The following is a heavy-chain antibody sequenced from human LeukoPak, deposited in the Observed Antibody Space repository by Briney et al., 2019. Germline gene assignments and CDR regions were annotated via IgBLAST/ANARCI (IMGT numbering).Heavy chain of an antibody. J-gene: IGHJ4*02. V-gene: IGHV3-48*04. CDR1: GFTFSRYT. CDR2: ISSSGDTK. D-gene: IGHD6-19*01. Sequence: GGSLRLSCAASGFTFSRYTMNWVRQAPGKGLEWVSYISSSGDTKYYADSVRGRFTISRDNAKNSLYLQMNSLRAEDTAVYYCARVEGIAVAGSGYWGQGTLVTVSS. CDR3: ARVEGIAVAGSGY.